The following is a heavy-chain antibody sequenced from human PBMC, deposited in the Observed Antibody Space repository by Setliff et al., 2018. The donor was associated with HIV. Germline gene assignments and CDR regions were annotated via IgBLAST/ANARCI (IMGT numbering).Heavy chain of an antibody. CDR2: MYHSGST. J-gene: IGHJ4*02. Sequence: SETLSLTCTVSGGSISSYYWSWIRQPPGKGLEWIGSMYHSGSTYSNPSLKSRVTMSIDTSKNQLSLKLRSVTAADTAVYYCASGYNYAYSDYWGQGTLVTVSS. V-gene: IGHV4-59*04. CDR3: ASGYNYAYSDY. CDR1: GGSISSYY. D-gene: IGHD5-18*01.